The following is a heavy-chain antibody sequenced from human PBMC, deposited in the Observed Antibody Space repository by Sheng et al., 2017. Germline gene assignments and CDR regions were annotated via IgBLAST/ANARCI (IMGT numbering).Heavy chain of an antibody. J-gene: IGHJ4*02. V-gene: IGHV4-39*07. CDR1: GGSISSRTYY. CDR3: ARNTGYYYDSSGYLL. Sequence: QLQLQESGPGLVKPSETLSLTCTVSGGSISSRTYYWGWIRQPPGKGLEWIGTIYNKWEHLLQAVPQESSHHIKRHVQEPVLLKLSSVTAADTAVYYCARNTGYYYDSSGYLLWGQGNAGRRLL. CDR2: IYNKWEH. D-gene: IGHD3-22*01.